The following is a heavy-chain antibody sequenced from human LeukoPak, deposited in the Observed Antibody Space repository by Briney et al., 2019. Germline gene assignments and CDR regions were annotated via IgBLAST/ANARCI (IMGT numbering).Heavy chain of an antibody. D-gene: IGHD3/OR15-3a*01. V-gene: IGHV3-9*01. CDR2: ISLNVGSI. CDR1: GFTFDDYA. CDR3: AKVGRSRFVMILGYYFDY. J-gene: IGHJ4*02. Sequence: GGSLRLSCAASGFTFDDYAMHWVREAPRKSLWWGSGISLNVGSIGYADSVKGRFTISRDNAKNSLYLQMNSLRSEDTALYYCAKVGRSRFVMILGYYFDYWGQGTLVTVSS.